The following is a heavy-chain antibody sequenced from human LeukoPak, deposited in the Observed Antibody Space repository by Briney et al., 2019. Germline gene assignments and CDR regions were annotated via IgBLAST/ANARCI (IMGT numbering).Heavy chain of an antibody. Sequence: ASVKVSCKASGYTFTSYYMHWVRQAPGQGLEWMGIINPSGGSTSYAQKFQGRVTMTRDTSTSTVYMELSSLRSEDTAVYYCARQAIAAAGNVNGVDYWGPGTLVTVSS. J-gene: IGHJ4*02. V-gene: IGHV1-46*01. CDR2: INPSGGST. D-gene: IGHD6-13*01. CDR3: ARQAIAAAGNVNGVDY. CDR1: GYTFTSYY.